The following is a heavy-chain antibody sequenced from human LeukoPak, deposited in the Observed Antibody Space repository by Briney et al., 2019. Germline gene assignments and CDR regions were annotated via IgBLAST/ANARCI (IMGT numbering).Heavy chain of an antibody. CDR3: ARGATMVRGVNYYYYYMDV. V-gene: IGHV1-8*03. Sequence: ASVKLSCKASGYTFTSYDINWVRQATGQGLEWMGWMNPNSGNTGYAQKFQGRVTITRNTSISTAYMELSSLRSEDTAVYYCARGATMVRGVNYYYYYMDVWGKGTTVTVSS. CDR1: GYTFTSYD. D-gene: IGHD3-10*01. J-gene: IGHJ6*03. CDR2: MNPNSGNT.